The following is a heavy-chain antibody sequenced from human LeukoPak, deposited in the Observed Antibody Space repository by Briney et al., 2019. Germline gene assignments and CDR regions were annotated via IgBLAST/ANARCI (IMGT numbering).Heavy chain of an antibody. CDR3: ARAQGPYDILTGYYYYYYMDV. Sequence: GASVKVSCKASGYTFTSYGISWVRQAPGQGLEWMGWMNPNSGNTGYAQKFQGRVTITRNTSISTAYMELSSLRSEDTAVYYCARAQGPYDILTGYYYYYYMDVWGKGTTVTVSS. CDR2: MNPNSGNT. D-gene: IGHD3-9*01. J-gene: IGHJ6*03. V-gene: IGHV1-8*03. CDR1: GYTFTSYG.